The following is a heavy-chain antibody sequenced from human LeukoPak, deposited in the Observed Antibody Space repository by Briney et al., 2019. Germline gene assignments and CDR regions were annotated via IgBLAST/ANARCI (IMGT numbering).Heavy chain of an antibody. CDR3: TTQEDYYDSSGYLPDY. CDR1: GFTFDDYA. D-gene: IGHD3-22*01. CDR2: IKSKTDGGTT. J-gene: IGHJ4*02. Sequence: GGSLRLSCAASGFTFDDYAMHWVRQAPGKGLEWVGRIKSKTDGGTTDYAAPVKGRFTISRDDSKNTLYLQMNSLKTEDTAVYYCTTQEDYYDSSGYLPDYWGQGTLVTVSS. V-gene: IGHV3-15*01.